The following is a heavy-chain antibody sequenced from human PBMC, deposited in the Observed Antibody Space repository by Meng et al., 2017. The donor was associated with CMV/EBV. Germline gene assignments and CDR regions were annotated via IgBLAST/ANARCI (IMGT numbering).Heavy chain of an antibody. J-gene: IGHJ4*02. CDR2: IYYSGST. CDR3: ARWAHSSSRFDY. CDR1: GGSVSSGSYY. Sequence: SETLSLTCTVSGGSVSSGSYYWSWNRQPPGKGLEWIGYIYYSGSTNYNPSLKSRVTISVDTSKNQFSLKLSSVTAADTAVYYCARWAHSSSRFDYWGQGTLVTVSS. D-gene: IGHD6-13*01. V-gene: IGHV4-61*01.